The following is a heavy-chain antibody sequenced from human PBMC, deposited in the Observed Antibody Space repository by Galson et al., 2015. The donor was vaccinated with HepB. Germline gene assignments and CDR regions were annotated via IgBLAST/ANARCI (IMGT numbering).Heavy chain of an antibody. V-gene: IGHV1-69*13. J-gene: IGHJ3*02. Sequence: SVKVSCKASGGTFSSYAISWVRQAPGQGLEWMGGIIPIFGTANYAQKFQGRVTITADESTSTAYMELSSLRSEDTAVYYCARGAESSGDDAFDIWGQGTMVTVSS. CDR2: IIPIFGTA. D-gene: IGHD6-19*01. CDR3: ARGAESSGDDAFDI. CDR1: GGTFSSYA.